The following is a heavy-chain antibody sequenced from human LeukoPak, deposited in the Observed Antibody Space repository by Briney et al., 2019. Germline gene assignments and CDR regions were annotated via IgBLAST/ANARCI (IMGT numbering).Heavy chain of an antibody. V-gene: IGHV1-69*05. J-gene: IGHJ4*02. CDR3: ARDPLDCTSTSCLYYFAY. D-gene: IGHD2-2*01. CDR1: GGTFSNYA. CDR2: IIPIFGTT. Sequence: SVKVSCKASGGTFSNYAISWVRQAPGQGLEWMGGIIPIFGTTNYAQKFQGRVTITTDESTTTAYMELSSLRSEDTAVYYCARDPLDCTSTSCLYYFAYWGQGTLVTVSS.